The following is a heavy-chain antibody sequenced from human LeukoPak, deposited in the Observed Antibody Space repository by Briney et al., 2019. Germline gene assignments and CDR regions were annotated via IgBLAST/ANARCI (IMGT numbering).Heavy chain of an antibody. Sequence: SETLSLTCTVSGGSISSSSYYWGWIRQPPGKGLEWIGSIYYSGSTYDNPSLKSRVTISVDTSKNQFSLKLSSVTAADTAVYYCARQAGRGGAVTFDYWGQGTLVTVSS. CDR2: IYYSGST. V-gene: IGHV4-39*01. CDR1: GGSISSSSYY. CDR3: ARQAGRGGAVTFDY. J-gene: IGHJ4*02. D-gene: IGHD3-16*01.